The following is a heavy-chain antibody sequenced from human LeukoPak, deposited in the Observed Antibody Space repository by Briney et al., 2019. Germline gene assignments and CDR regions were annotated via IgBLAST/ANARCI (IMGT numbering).Heavy chain of an antibody. Sequence: GGSLRLSCAASGFTFSDFEINWVRQAPGKGLEWVSYIGDSGSTKYYADSVKGRFTISRDNAKSSLYLQMNSLRAEDTAVYYCARERGQWLDFDYWGQGTLVTVSS. CDR3: ARERGQWLDFDY. J-gene: IGHJ4*02. CDR1: GFTFSDFE. V-gene: IGHV3-48*03. CDR2: IGDSGSTK. D-gene: IGHD6-19*01.